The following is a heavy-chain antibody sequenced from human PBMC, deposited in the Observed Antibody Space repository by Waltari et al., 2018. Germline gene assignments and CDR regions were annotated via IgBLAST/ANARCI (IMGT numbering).Heavy chain of an antibody. J-gene: IGHJ4*02. Sequence: QVQLQESGPGLVKPSETLSLTCAVSGYSSSSGYYWGWIRQPPGKGLEWIGSIYHSGSTYYNPSLKSRVTISVDTSKNQFSLKLSSVTAADTAVYYCARHPRAYSSSHLDYWGQGTLVTVSS. CDR1: GYSSSSGYY. D-gene: IGHD6-13*01. CDR2: IYHSGST. CDR3: ARHPRAYSSSHLDY. V-gene: IGHV4-38-2*01.